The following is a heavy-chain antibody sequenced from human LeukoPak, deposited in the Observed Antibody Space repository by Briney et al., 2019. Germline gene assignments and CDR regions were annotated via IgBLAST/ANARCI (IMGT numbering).Heavy chain of an antibody. D-gene: IGHD2-2*01. V-gene: IGHV3-23*01. J-gene: IGHJ5*02. CDR1: GFTFSSYD. CDR3: AKVPAAYNWFDP. CDR2: ISGSGGST. Sequence: GGSLRLSCAASGFTFSSYDMSWVRQAPGKGLEWVSAISGSGGSTYYADSVKGRFTISRDNSKNTLYPQMNSLRAEDTAVYYCAKVPAAYNWFDPWGQGTLVTVSS.